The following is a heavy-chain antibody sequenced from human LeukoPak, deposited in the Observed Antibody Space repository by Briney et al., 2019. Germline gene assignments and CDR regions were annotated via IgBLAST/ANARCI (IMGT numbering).Heavy chain of an antibody. CDR1: GFTFSSYW. Sequence: GGSLRLSCAASGFTFSSYWMSWVRQAPGKGLEWVANIEQDGSEKYYVDSVKGRFTISRDNAKNSLYLQMNSLRAEDTAVYYCARAKATYYDFWSGYTYYYYMDVWGKGTTVTVSS. CDR3: ARAKATYYDFWSGYTYYYYMDV. D-gene: IGHD3-3*01. CDR2: IEQDGSEK. J-gene: IGHJ6*03. V-gene: IGHV3-7*01.